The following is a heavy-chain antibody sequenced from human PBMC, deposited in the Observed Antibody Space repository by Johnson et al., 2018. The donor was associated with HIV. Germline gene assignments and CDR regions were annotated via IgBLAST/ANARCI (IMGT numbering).Heavy chain of an antibody. D-gene: IGHD3-22*01. Sequence: VQLVESGGGVVQPGGSLRLSCAASGFTFSSYWMHWVRQAPGKGLERVSGISGSGGSRNYADSVKGRFTISRDNSKNTLYLQMNSLRAEDTAVYYCAKGTYYYDSSGYNDAFDMWGQGTMVTVSS. CDR1: GFTFSSYW. J-gene: IGHJ3*02. V-gene: IGHV3-23*04. CDR3: AKGTYYYDSSGYNDAFDM. CDR2: ISGSGGSR.